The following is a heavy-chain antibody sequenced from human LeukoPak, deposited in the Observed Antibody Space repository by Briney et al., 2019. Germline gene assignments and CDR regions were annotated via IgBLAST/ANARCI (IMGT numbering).Heavy chain of an antibody. CDR2: IKSKADGGTT. V-gene: IGHV3-15*01. J-gene: IGHJ4*02. CDR3: TTFKYYDTNGYYYTMDH. Sequence: GGSLRLSCAAYGFTFSNAWMSWVRQAPGKGLEWVGRIKSKADGGTTDYAAPVKGRFTISRDDSKNTLYLQMISLKTEDTAIYHCTTFKYYDTNGYYYTMDHWGQGTLVTVSS. CDR1: GFTFSNAW. D-gene: IGHD3-22*01.